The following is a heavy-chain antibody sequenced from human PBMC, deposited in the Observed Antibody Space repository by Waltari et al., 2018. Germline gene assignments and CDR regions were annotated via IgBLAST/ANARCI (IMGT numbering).Heavy chain of an antibody. CDR1: GDSMSGNSW. CDR3: ARDLGRGLFLDS. CDR2: VHRSGRT. D-gene: IGHD2-15*01. V-gene: IGHV4-4*02. Sequence: QLQLHESGPGLVKPSGTLSLTCVVSGDSMSGNSWWSWVLQSPDKGLALIGQVHRSGRTNYNPSFASRAIVSLDTSTNKFSLRILSATTADTAVYFCARDLGRGLFLDSWGQGTLVTVSP. J-gene: IGHJ4*02.